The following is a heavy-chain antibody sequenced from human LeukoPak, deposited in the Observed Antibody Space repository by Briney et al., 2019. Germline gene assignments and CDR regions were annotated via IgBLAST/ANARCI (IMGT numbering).Heavy chain of an antibody. CDR3: AKESDSGYHSEGPKN. CDR1: GFVLSDYG. J-gene: IGHJ4*02. Sequence: GGSLRLSCAASGFVLSDYGMHWVRQAPGKGLEWVAFVRNDGSNEYYVGSVKGRFTISRDKSKNTLYLQMNSLRAEVTAVYSCAKESDSGYHSEGPKNWGLGTLVTVSS. V-gene: IGHV3-30*02. D-gene: IGHD5-12*01. CDR2: VRNDGSNE.